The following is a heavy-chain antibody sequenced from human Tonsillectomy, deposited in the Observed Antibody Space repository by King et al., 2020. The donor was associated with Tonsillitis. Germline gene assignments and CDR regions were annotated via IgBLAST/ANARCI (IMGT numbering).Heavy chain of an antibody. V-gene: IGHV1-69*09. CDR2: IIPILGIA. CDR1: GGTLSSYA. Sequence: GQLVQSGAEVKKPGSSVKVSCKASGGTLSSYAVSWVRQAPGQGLEWMGRIIPILGIANHAQIFQGRLTITADISTSTAYMGLSSLRSEDTAVYYCAREATIAAAGTLDYWGQGTLVTVSS. J-gene: IGHJ4*02. CDR3: AREATIAAAGTLDY. D-gene: IGHD6-13*01.